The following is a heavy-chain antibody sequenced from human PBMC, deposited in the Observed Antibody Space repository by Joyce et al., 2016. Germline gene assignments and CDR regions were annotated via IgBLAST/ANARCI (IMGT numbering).Heavy chain of an antibody. CDR3: ARGPYCAAYCQTHGPFYFDR. J-gene: IGHJ4*02. D-gene: IGHD2-21*01. CDR2: LNREGTTT. CDR1: GFAFGNYW. V-gene: IGHV3-74*03. Sequence: EARLVQSGGGFFQPGESLRLSCEASGFAFGNYWMYWVRQVPGKGPWWVSRLNREGTTTEYADAVEGRFTISRDNDKNTLYLDMNSLRVDDTAVFFCARGPYCAAYCQTHGPFYFDRWGQGTQVTVST.